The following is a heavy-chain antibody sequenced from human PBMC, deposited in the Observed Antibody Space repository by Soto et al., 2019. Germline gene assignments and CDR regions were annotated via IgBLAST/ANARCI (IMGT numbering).Heavy chain of an antibody. Sequence: SETLSLTCTVSGASVTGFYWSWIRQPPGKGLEWIGYVFHSGSSNYNPSLKSRVTISVDTSKSQISLRLTSVTAADTAVYYCARDGGSYFDYYYGMDVWGQGTTVTVS. V-gene: IGHV4-59*02. CDR2: VFHSGSS. CDR3: ARDGGSYFDYYYGMDV. J-gene: IGHJ6*02. D-gene: IGHD3-16*01. CDR1: GASVTGFY.